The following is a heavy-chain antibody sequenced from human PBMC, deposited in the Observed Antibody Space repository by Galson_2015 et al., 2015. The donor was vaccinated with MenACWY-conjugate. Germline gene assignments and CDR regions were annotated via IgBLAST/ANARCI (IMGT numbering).Heavy chain of an antibody. CDR3: ARLTGGRFCL. CDR2: MNPKSGNT. V-gene: IGHV1-8*01. CDR1: GYTFTFHD. Sequence: SVKVSCKASGYTFTFHDMSWVRQVAGQGLECLGWMNPKSGNTGYAQKFQGRVTMTRNTSITTTYLELSSLNSEDTAVFFCARLTGGRFCLRGQGTLGHVSS. J-gene: IGHJ1*01. D-gene: IGHD7-27*01.